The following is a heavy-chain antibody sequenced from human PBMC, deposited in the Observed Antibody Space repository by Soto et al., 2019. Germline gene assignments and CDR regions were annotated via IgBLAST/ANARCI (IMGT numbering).Heavy chain of an antibody. D-gene: IGHD6-13*01. V-gene: IGHV4-34*01. CDR3: ASLSPQVALSWYMAY. J-gene: IGHJ4*02. CDR2: INHSGST. Sequence: QVQLQQWGAGLLKPSETLSLTCAVYGGSFSGYYWSWIRQPPGKGLEWIGEINHSGSTNYNPSLKSRVTISVDTSKNQFSLKLSSVTAADTAVYYCASLSPQVALSWYMAYWGQGTLVTVSS. CDR1: GGSFSGYY.